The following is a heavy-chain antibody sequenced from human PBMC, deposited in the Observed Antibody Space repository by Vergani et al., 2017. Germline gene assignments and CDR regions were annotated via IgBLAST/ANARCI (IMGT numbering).Heavy chain of an antibody. Sequence: QVQLVQSGAEVKKPGPSVKVSCKASGYTFTSYGINWVRQAPGQGLEWMGWISAYNGNTNYAQKLQGRVTMTTDTSTSTAYMELRSLRSDDTAVYYCAREYCSGGSCYFGYYYYGMDVWGQGTTVTVSS. CDR1: GYTFTSYG. J-gene: IGHJ6*02. CDR3: AREYCSGGSCYFGYYYYGMDV. D-gene: IGHD2-15*01. V-gene: IGHV1-18*01. CDR2: ISAYNGNT.